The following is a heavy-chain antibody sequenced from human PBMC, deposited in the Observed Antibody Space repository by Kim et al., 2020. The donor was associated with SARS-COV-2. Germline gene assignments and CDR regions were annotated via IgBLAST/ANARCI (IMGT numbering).Heavy chain of an antibody. V-gene: IGHV3-30*02. J-gene: IGHJ4*02. Sequence: DSVKGRFTISRDNSKNTLFLQMNSLKPEDTAVYYCAKNRYSGAFYGPFDYWGQGTLVTVSS. D-gene: IGHD5-12*01. CDR3: AKNRYSGAFYGPFDY.